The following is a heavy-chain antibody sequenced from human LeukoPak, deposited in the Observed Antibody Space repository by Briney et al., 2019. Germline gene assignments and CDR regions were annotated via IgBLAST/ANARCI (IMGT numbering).Heavy chain of an antibody. V-gene: IGHV4-59*01. CDR2: IYYSGST. D-gene: IGHD3-16*01. CDR1: GGSISTYY. CDR3: ARGGDRLHPRMHYYYGMDV. J-gene: IGHJ6*02. Sequence: KSSETLSLTCTVSGGSISTYYWSWIRQPPGKGLEWIGYIYYSGSTNYNPSLKSRVTISVDTSKNQFSLKLSSVTAADTAVHYCARGGDRLHPRMHYYYGMDVWGQGTTVTVSS.